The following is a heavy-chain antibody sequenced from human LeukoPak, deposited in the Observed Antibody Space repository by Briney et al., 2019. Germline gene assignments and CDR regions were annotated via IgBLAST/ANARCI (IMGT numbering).Heavy chain of an antibody. J-gene: IGHJ6*02. V-gene: IGHV1-2*02. Sequence: ASVKVSCKASGYTFTGYYMHWVRQAPGQGLEWMGWINPNSGGTNYAQKFQGRVTMTRDTSISTAYVELSRLRSDDTAVYYCARVLGYCSSTSCYYYYGMDVWGQGTTVTVSS. D-gene: IGHD2-2*01. CDR2: INPNSGGT. CDR1: GYTFTGYY. CDR3: ARVLGYCSSTSCYYYYGMDV.